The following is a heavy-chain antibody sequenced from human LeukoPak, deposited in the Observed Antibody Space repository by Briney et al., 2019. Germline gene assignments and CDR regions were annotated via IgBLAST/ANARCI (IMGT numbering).Heavy chain of an antibody. D-gene: IGHD6-19*01. J-gene: IGHJ4*02. CDR2: ISYDGSNK. CDR3: ARDQGYSSGWYGGVLVH. V-gene: IGHV3-30-3*01. Sequence: GGSLRLSCAASGFTLSSYAMHWVRQAPGKGLEGVAVISYDGSNKYYADSVKGRFTISRDNSKNTLYLQMNSLRAEDTAVYYCARDQGYSSGWYGGVLVHWGQGTLVTVSS. CDR1: GFTLSSYA.